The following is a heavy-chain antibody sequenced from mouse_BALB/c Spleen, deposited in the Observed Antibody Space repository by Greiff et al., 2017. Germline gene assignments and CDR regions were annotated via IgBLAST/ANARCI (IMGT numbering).Heavy chain of an antibody. CDR3: AREGIYGNYDFDY. J-gene: IGHJ2*01. CDR1: GFTFSSFG. Sequence: EVKLVESGGGLVQPGGSRKLSCAASGFTFSSFGMHWVRQAPEKGLEWVAYISSGSSTIYYADTVKGRFTISRDNPKNTPFLQMTSLRSEDTAMYYCAREGIYGNYDFDYWGQGTTLTVSS. CDR2: ISSGSSTI. D-gene: IGHD2-1*01. V-gene: IGHV5-17*02.